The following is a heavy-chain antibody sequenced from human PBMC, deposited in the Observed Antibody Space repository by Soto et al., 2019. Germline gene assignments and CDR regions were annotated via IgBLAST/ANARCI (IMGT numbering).Heavy chain of an antibody. CDR3: AKDATRTSGWYYFDY. D-gene: IGHD6-19*01. Sequence: GGSLRLSCAASGFTFSILAMGWVRQAPGKGLEWVSVIDYTGGTTYYTDSVKGRFIISRDNSKKILYLQMNSLRTEDTAIYYCAKDATRTSGWYYFDYWGRGALVTVSS. CDR1: GFTFSILA. J-gene: IGHJ4*02. CDR2: IDYTGGTT. V-gene: IGHV3-23*01.